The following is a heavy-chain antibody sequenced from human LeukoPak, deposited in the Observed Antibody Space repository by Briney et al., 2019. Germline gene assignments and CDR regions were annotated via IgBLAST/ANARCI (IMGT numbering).Heavy chain of an antibody. CDR1: GGSISSYY. CDR2: IYYSGST. V-gene: IGHV4-59*01. Sequence: PSETLSLTCTVSGGSISSYYWSWIRQPPGKGLEWIGYIYYSGSTNYNPSLKSRVTISVDTSKNQFSLKLSSVTAADTAVYYCARADSHYDTLTGYYPYYFDYWGQGTLVTVSS. D-gene: IGHD3-9*01. J-gene: IGHJ4*02. CDR3: ARADSHYDTLTGYYPYYFDY.